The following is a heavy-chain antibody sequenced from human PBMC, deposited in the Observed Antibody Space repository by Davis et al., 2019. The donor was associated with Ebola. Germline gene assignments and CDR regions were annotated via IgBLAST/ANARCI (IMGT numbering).Heavy chain of an antibody. V-gene: IGHV4-34*01. D-gene: IGHD3-3*01. CDR1: GGSFSGYY. J-gene: IGHJ3*02. CDR3: ARVPIFGVVMDAFDI. CDR2: INHSGST. Sequence: MPSETLSLTCAVYGGSFSGYYWSWIRQPPGKGLEWIGEINHSGSTNYNPSLKSRVTISVDTSKNQFSLKLSSVTAADTAVYYCARVPIFGVVMDAFDIWGQGTMVTVSS.